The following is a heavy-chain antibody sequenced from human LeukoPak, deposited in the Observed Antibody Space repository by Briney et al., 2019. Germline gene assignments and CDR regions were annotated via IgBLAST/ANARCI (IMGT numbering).Heavy chain of an antibody. CDR2: IYYSGST. J-gene: IGHJ4*02. CDR1: GGSISSYY. CDR3: ARGGLNWNDQVNFDY. D-gene: IGHD1-20*01. Sequence: SETLPLTCTVSGGSISSYYWSWIRQPPGKGLEWIGYIYYSGSTNYSPSLKSRVTISVDTSKNQFSLKLSSVTAADTAVYYCARGGLNWNDQVNFDYWGQGTLVTVSS. V-gene: IGHV4-59*01.